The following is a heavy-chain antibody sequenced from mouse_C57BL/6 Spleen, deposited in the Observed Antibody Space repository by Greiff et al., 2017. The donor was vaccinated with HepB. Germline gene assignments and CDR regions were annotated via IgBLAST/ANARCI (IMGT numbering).Heavy chain of an antibody. Sequence: QVQLQQPGAELVKPGASVKLSCKASGYTFTSYWMHWVKQRPGQGLEWIGMIHPNSGSTNYNEKFKSKATLTVDKSSSTAYMQLSSLTSEDSAVYYCARSLYYGYDQNSDYWGQGTTRTVSS. CDR3: ARSLYYGYDQNSDY. CDR1: GYTFTSYW. V-gene: IGHV1-64*01. D-gene: IGHD2-2*01. J-gene: IGHJ2*01. CDR2: IHPNSGST.